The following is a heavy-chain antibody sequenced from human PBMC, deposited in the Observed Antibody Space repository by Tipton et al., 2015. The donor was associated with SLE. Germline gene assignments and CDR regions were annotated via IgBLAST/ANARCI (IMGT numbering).Heavy chain of an antibody. Sequence: TLSLTCSVSGASMSSGSYSWHWIRQPAGKALQWLGHIDSSGNTYYNPSLRSRVSISVDVSRNQFSLTLNSVTAANTATYSCARETGTYYSTWFDSWGQGTLVTVSS. V-gene: IGHV4-61*09. J-gene: IGHJ5*01. CDR3: ARETGTYYSTWFDS. CDR1: GASMSSGSYS. D-gene: IGHD1-26*01. CDR2: IDSSGNT.